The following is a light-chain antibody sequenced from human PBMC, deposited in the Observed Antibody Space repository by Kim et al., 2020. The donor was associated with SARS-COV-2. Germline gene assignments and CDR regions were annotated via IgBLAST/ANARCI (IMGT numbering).Light chain of an antibody. CDR3: SSYTSSSTRV. CDR1: SSDVGGYKY. J-gene: IGLJ3*02. CDR2: DVS. Sequence: QSVLTQPASVSVSPGQSITITCTGTSSDVGGYKYVSWYQQHPGKAPILMIYDVSNRPSGVSNRFSGSKSGNTASLTISGLQAEDEADYYCSSYTSSSTRVFGGGTQLTVL. V-gene: IGLV2-14*03.